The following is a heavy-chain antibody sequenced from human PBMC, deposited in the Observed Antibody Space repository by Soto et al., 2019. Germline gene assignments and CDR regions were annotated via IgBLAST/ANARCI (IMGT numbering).Heavy chain of an antibody. CDR1: GGTFSSYA. J-gene: IGHJ5*02. D-gene: IGHD2-2*01. CDR3: ARDGAAVPAATNWFDP. V-gene: IGHV1-69*12. Sequence: QVQLVQSGAEVKKPGSSVKVSCKASGGTFSSYAISWVRQAPGQGLEWMGGIIPIFGTANYAQKFQGRVTITADESRSTAYMELSSLRSEDMAVYYCARDGAAVPAATNWFDPWGQGTLVTVSS. CDR2: IIPIFGTA.